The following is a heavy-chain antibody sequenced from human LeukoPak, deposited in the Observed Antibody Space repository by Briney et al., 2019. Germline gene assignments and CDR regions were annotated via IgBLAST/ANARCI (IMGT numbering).Heavy chain of an antibody. D-gene: IGHD6-13*01. CDR2: IRYDGSIK. V-gene: IGHV3-30*02. J-gene: IGHJ5*02. Sequence: GGSLRLSCAVSGFTFSTYGMHWVRQAPGKGLGWVAFIRYDGSIKHYADSVRGRFIISRDNSKNTLYLQMNSLRAEDTALYYCARAAAVSGAFRDNWFDPWGQGTLVTVSS. CDR1: GFTFSTYG. CDR3: ARAAAVSGAFRDNWFDP.